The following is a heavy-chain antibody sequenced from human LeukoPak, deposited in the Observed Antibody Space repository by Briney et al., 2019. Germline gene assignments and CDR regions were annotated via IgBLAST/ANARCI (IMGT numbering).Heavy chain of an antibody. J-gene: IGHJ5*02. CDR2: ISPKSGVT. Sequence: EASVKVSCKASGGTFSSYAISWVRQAPGQGLEWMGWISPKSGVTNYAQKFQGRVTMTSDTSISTAYMELSRLTSDDTAVYYCARPEGSYYYGPGVWFDPWGQGTLVTVSS. D-gene: IGHD3-10*01. CDR3: ARPEGSYYYGPGVWFDP. CDR1: GGTFSSYA. V-gene: IGHV1-2*02.